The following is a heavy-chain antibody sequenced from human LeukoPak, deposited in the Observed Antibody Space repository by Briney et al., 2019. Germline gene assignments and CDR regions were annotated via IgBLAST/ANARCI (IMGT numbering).Heavy chain of an antibody. V-gene: IGHV4-34*01. CDR2: INHSVST. J-gene: IGHJ4*02. CDR3: ARMSWLRNGDY. Sequence: SETLSLTCAVYGGSFSGYYWSWIRQPPGKGLEWIGEINHSVSTNYNPSLKSRVTISVDTSKNQFSLKLSSVTAADTAVYYCARMSWLRNGDYWGQGTLVTVSS. CDR1: GGSFSGYY. D-gene: IGHD5-12*01.